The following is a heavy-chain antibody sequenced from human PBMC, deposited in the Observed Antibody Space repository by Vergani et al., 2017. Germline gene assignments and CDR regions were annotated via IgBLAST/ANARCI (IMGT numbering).Heavy chain of an antibody. D-gene: IGHD6-13*01. V-gene: IGHV3-30*18. CDR1: GFTFSSYG. CDR3: AKASRSPNQDYYYDYMDV. Sequence: QVQLVESGGGVVQPGRSLRLSCAASGFTFSSYGMHWVRQAPGKGLEWVAVISYDGSNKSYAYSVEGQFTISRDNSKNTLYLQMNSLRAEDTAVYYCAKASRSPNQDYYYDYMDVWGKGTTVTVSS. J-gene: IGHJ6*03. CDR2: ISYDGSNK.